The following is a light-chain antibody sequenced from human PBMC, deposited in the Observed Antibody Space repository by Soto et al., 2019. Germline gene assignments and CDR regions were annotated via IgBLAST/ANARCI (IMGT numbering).Light chain of an antibody. CDR3: QSYDSSLSGYV. V-gene: IGLV1-40*01. CDR1: SPKIGVGYD. J-gene: IGLJ1*01. Sequence: SVLAQPPPVSGAPRQRVTISSTGSSPKIGVGYDVHGYQQLPGTAPMVLGYGKSNRPSGVPDRVAGSKSGTSASLAITGLQAEDVADYYCQSYDSSLSGYVFGTGTKVTVL. CDR2: GKS.